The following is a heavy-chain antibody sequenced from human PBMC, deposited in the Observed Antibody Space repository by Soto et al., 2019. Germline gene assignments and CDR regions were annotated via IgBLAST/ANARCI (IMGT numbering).Heavy chain of an antibody. V-gene: IGHV1-69*13. CDR1: GGTFSSYA. J-gene: IGHJ4*02. CDR2: IITIFGTA. CDR3: ARGPPKGDYGTYYFDY. Sequence: SVKVSCKASGGTFSSYAISWVRQAPGQGLEWMGGIITIFGTANYAQKFQGRVTITADESTSTAYMELSSLRSEDTAVYYCARGPPKGDYGTYYFDYWGQGPLVTVSS. D-gene: IGHD4-17*01.